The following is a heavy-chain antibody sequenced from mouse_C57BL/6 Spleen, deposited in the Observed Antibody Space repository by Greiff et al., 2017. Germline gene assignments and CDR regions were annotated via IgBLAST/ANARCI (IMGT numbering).Heavy chain of an antibody. V-gene: IGHV2-2*01. D-gene: IGHD4-1*01. J-gene: IGHJ2*01. Sequence: VMLVESGPGLVQPSQSLSITCTVSGFSLTSYGVHWVRQSPGKGLEWLGVIWSGGSTDYNAAFISRLSISKDNSKSQVFFKMNSLQADDTAIYYCARNTNWDPYYFDYWGQGTTLTVSS. CDR3: ARNTNWDPYYFDY. CDR2: IWSGGST. CDR1: GFSLTSYG.